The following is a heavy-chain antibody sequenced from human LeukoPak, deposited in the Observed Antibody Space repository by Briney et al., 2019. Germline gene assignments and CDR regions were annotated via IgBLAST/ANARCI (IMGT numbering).Heavy chain of an antibody. V-gene: IGHV1-69*13. CDR3: ARGKDTAMAQAY. D-gene: IGHD5-18*01. CDR2: IIPIFGTA. J-gene: IGHJ4*02. CDR1: GGTFSSYA. Sequence: ASVKVSCKASGGTFSSYAISWVRQAPGQGLEWMGGIIPIFGTANYAQKFQGRVTITADESTGTAYMELSSLRSEDTAVYYCARGKDTAMAQAYWGQGTLVTVSS.